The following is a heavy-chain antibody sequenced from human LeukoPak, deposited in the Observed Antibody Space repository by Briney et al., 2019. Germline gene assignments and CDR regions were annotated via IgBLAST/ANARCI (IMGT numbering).Heavy chain of an antibody. CDR1: GFTFSEHY. CDR3: ATSNYDILTGYRRDAFDI. D-gene: IGHD3-9*01. Sequence: GGSLRLSCAASGFTFSEHYMDWVRQAPGKGLEWVGRIRNKANRYTTEYAASVKGRFTISRDDSKNSVYLQVNGLKTEDTAVYYCATSNYDILTGYRRDAFDIWGQGTVVTVSS. V-gene: IGHV3-72*01. CDR2: IRNKANRYTT. J-gene: IGHJ3*02.